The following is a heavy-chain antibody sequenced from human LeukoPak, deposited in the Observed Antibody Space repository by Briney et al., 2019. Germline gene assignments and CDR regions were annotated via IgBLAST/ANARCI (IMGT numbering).Heavy chain of an antibody. Sequence: HSGGSLRLSCVASGFTFSSYSTNWVRQGPGKGLEWVSYISSSSSTKYYVDSVKGRFTTSRDNAKNSLYLQMNSLRAEDTAVYYCARNYYSDYWGQGTLVTVSS. J-gene: IGHJ4*02. V-gene: IGHV3-48*01. CDR2: ISSSSSTK. CDR3: ARNYYSDY. CDR1: GFTFSSYS.